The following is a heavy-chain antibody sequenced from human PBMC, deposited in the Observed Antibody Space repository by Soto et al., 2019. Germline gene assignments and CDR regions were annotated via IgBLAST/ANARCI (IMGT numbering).Heavy chain of an antibody. Sequence: EVQLVESGGGFVQPGGSLRLSCVGSGFTFSAYSMNWVRQAPGKGLEWLSYIGTNTRTIYYADSVRGRFTISRDNAKNSLYLQMNSLRDEDTAVYYCAREYYFDCWGQGTLVSVSS. J-gene: IGHJ4*02. CDR2: IGTNTRTI. V-gene: IGHV3-48*02. CDR1: GFTFSAYS. CDR3: AREYYFDC.